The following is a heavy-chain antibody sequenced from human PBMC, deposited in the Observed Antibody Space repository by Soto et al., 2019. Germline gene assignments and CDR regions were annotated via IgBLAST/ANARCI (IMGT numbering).Heavy chain of an antibody. J-gene: IGHJ6*03. CDR2: IYYSGST. V-gene: IGHV4-39*01. D-gene: IGHD2-15*01. CDR3: ARKSYCSGGSCYSAAYYYYYMDV. Sequence: SETLSLTCTVSGGSISSSIYYWGWIRQPPGKGLEWIGSIYYSGSTYYNPSLKSRVTISVDTSKNQFSLKLSSVTAADTAVYYCARKSYCSGGSCYSAAYYYYYMDVWGKGTTVT. CDR1: GGSISSSIYY.